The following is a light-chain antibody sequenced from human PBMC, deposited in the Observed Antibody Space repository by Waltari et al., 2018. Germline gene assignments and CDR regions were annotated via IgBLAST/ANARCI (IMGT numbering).Light chain of an antibody. V-gene: IGLV1-44*01. CDR1: SSNIRSNT. Sequence: QSVLTQPPSASGTPGQRVTISCSGSSSNIRSNTVNWYQQLPGTAPKLLIYSINKPPSGVPDRFSGSKSDTSASLASSGLQSEDEADYYCTTWDDSLNGRVFGGGTKLTVL. CDR2: SIN. J-gene: IGLJ3*02. CDR3: TTWDDSLNGRV.